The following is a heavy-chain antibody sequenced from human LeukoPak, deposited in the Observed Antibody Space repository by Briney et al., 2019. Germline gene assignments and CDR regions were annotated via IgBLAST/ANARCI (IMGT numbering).Heavy chain of an antibody. V-gene: IGHV3-30*02. CDR1: GFTFSSYG. Sequence: GGSLRLSCAASGFTFSSYGMHWVRQAPGKGLEWVAFIRYDGSNKYYADSVKGRFTIPRDNSKNTLYLQMNSLRAEDTAVYYCAKDLGNWNSEYYFDYWGQGTLVTVSS. J-gene: IGHJ4*02. CDR3: AKDLGNWNSEYYFDY. D-gene: IGHD1-7*01. CDR2: IRYDGSNK.